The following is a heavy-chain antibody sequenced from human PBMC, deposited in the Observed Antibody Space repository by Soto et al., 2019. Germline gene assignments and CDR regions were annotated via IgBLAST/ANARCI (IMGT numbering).Heavy chain of an antibody. CDR1: GFTFSSYA. D-gene: IGHD3-22*01. V-gene: IGHV3-23*01. J-gene: IGHJ4*02. CDR2: ISGSGGST. CDR3: AKGAVRGSGDDSSGYYFFDY. Sequence: EVQLLESGGGLVQPGGSLRLSCAASGFTFSSYAMSWVRQAPGKGLEWVSAISGSGGSTYYADSVKGRFTISRDNSKNTLYLQMNSLRAEDTAVYYCAKGAVRGSGDDSSGYYFFDYWGQGTLVTVSS.